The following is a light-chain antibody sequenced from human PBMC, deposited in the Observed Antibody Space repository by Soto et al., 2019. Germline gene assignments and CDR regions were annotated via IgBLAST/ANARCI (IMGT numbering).Light chain of an antibody. Sequence: QSVLTQPPSVSAAPGQKVTISCSGSSSNIGHNYVSWYQQLPGTAPKLLIYDNNERPSGIPYRFSGSKSGTSATLGITGLQTVDEADYYCGTWDSSLSAVVFGGGTKVTVL. CDR1: SSNIGHNY. CDR2: DNN. J-gene: IGLJ3*02. CDR3: GTWDSSLSAVV. V-gene: IGLV1-51*01.